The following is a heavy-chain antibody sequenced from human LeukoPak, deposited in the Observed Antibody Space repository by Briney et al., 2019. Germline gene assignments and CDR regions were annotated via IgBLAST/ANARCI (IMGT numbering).Heavy chain of an antibody. V-gene: IGHV4-61*02. CDR3: ARAQYLGYCSGGSCPWAY. D-gene: IGHD2-15*01. CDR1: GYSISSGSYY. CDR2: IYTSGST. Sequence: SQTLSLTCTVSGYSISSGSYYWTWIRQPARKGLEWIGRIYTSGSTNYNPSLKSRVTISVDTSKNQFSLKLSSVTAADTAVYYCARAQYLGYCSGGSCPWAYWGQGTLVTVSS. J-gene: IGHJ4*02.